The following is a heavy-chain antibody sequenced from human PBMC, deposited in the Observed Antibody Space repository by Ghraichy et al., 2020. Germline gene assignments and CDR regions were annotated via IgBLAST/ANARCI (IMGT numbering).Heavy chain of an antibody. V-gene: IGHV3-21*01. CDR1: GFTFSSYS. J-gene: IGHJ3*02. CDR3: ASLRMWPAVDAFDI. CDR2: ISSSSYI. D-gene: IGHD1-14*01. Sequence: GESLNISCAASGFTFSSYSMNWVRQAPGKGLEWVSSISSSSYIYYADSVKGRFTISRDNAKNSLYLQMNSLRAEDTAVYYCASLRMWPAVDAFDIWGQGTMVTVSS.